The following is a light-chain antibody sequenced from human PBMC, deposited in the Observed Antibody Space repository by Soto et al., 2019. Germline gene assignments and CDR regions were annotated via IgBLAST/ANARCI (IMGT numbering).Light chain of an antibody. CDR2: AAS. Sequence: IQLTQSPSSLSASVGDSVTITCRASQGISRYLAWYQQKPGRAPKLLISAASTLQSGVPSRFSGSGSGTDFTLSISSLEPEDFSVYYCQQRYNWPITFGQGTRLEIK. CDR1: QGISRY. CDR3: QQRYNWPIT. V-gene: IGKV1-9*01. J-gene: IGKJ5*01.